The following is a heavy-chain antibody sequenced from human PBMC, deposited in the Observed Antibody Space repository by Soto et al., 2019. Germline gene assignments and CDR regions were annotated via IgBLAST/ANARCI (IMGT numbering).Heavy chain of an antibody. V-gene: IGHV3-73*01. CDR2: IRDRAYNYAT. D-gene: IGHD3-10*01. Sequence: EVLLVESGGGVVQPGGSLKLSCAASGFVFKDSSIHWVRQASGKGLEWIGRIRDRAYNYATAYTASVKGRFTIYRDDSNNTAYLKKTGLNTEDTAIYYCTRLISAAQDYWGQATLVTVSS. CDR1: GFVFKDSS. J-gene: IGHJ4*02. CDR3: TRLISAAQDY.